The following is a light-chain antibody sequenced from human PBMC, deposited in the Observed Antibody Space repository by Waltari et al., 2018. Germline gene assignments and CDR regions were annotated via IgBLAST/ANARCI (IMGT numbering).Light chain of an antibody. CDR3: QQYNNWPPST. Sequence: EIVLTQSPATLSLSPGERATLSCRASESVASNLAWYQQGPGQAPRLLIFHASTRATGIPAKFSGSGSGTEFTLTISSLQSEDFAVYYCQQYNNWPPSTFGQGTKVEIK. CDR2: HAS. V-gene: IGKV3-15*01. J-gene: IGKJ1*01. CDR1: ESVASN.